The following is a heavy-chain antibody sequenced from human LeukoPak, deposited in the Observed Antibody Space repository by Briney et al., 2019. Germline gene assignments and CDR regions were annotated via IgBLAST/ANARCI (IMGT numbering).Heavy chain of an antibody. Sequence: GGSLRLSCAASGFTFSSYAMHWVRQAPGKGLEWVADISYDGSNKYYADSVKGRFIISRDNSKNTLYLQMNSLRAEDTAVYYCARDSDYIAAAGTLDYWGQGTLVTVSS. V-gene: IGHV3-30-3*01. D-gene: IGHD6-13*01. CDR3: ARDSDYIAAAGTLDY. CDR2: ISYDGSNK. J-gene: IGHJ4*02. CDR1: GFTFSSYA.